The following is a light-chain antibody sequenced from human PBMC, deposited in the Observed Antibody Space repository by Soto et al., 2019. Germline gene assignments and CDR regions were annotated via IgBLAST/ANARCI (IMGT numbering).Light chain of an antibody. Sequence: QAVVTQSPSASASLGASVKLTCTLSSGHSSYAIAWHQQKPEKGPRYLMKLNSDGSHSKGDGIPDRFSGSSSGAERYLTISSLQSEDEADYYCQTWGTGPWVFGGGTKVTVL. CDR3: QTWGTGPWV. CDR1: SGHSSYA. V-gene: IGLV4-69*01. CDR2: LNSDGSH. J-gene: IGLJ3*02.